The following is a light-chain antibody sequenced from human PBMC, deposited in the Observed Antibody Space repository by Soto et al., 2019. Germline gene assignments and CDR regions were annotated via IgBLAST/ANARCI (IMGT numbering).Light chain of an antibody. Sequence: DLQMTQSPDSLSASIGDRVTITCQASQDISDFVNWYQQKPGKAPQLLIHDASKLETGVPSRFSGSGSGTDFTLTIHSMQPEDFATYFCQHYGGLPLTFGGGTKVDI. CDR2: DAS. CDR1: QDISDF. V-gene: IGKV1-33*01. J-gene: IGKJ4*01. CDR3: QHYGGLPLT.